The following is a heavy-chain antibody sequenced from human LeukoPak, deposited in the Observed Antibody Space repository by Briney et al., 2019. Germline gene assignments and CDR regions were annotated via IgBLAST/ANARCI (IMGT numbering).Heavy chain of an antibody. CDR1: GGTFSSYG. Sequence: ASVKVSCKASGGTFSSYGISWVRQAPGQGLEWMGGIIPIFGTANYAQKFQGRVTITADKSTSTAYMELSSLRSEDTAVYYCARAPIVVVTARYFDYWGQGTLVTVSS. J-gene: IGHJ4*02. D-gene: IGHD2-21*02. CDR3: ARAPIVVVTARYFDY. V-gene: IGHV1-69*06. CDR2: IIPIFGTA.